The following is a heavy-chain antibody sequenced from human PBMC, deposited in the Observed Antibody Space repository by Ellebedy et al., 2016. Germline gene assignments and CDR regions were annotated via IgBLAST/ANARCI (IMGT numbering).Heavy chain of an antibody. D-gene: IGHD3-3*01. CDR3: TRDGREWSRDY. V-gene: IGHV3-21*06. Sequence: LSLTXAASGFTFSISGMTWVRQAPGKGLEWVATIVSSGREAYYADPLKGRFTISRDNAMNSVYLQLNSLSVEDTAVYYCTRDGREWSRDYWGQGTLVTVSS. CDR2: IVSSGREA. CDR1: GFTFSISG. J-gene: IGHJ4*02.